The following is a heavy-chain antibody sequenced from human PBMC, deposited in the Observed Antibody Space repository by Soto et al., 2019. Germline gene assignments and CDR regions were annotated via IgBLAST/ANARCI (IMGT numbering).Heavy chain of an antibody. CDR3: VRIPAGRGYMYV. CDR2: IVWNNGNI. V-gene: IGHV3-9*01. Sequence: EVQLVESGGGLVQPGTSLRLSCAASGFTFDDYAMHWVRQAPGKGLEWVSGIVWNNGNIAYADCVKGRFSISRDNTKNRLYMQMNRLRAEDTACNYCVRIPAGRGYMYVWGKGTRVTVSS. D-gene: IGHD2-2*01. J-gene: IGHJ6*03. CDR1: GFTFDDYA.